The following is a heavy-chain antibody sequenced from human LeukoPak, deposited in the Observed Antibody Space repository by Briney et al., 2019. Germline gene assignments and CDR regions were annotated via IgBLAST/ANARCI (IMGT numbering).Heavy chain of an antibody. D-gene: IGHD2-2*02. CDR3: ASYPPAAIDYYFDY. J-gene: IGHJ4*02. V-gene: IGHV3-21*01. CDR1: GFTFGSYS. Sequence: GGSLRLSCAASGFTFGSYSMNWVRQAPGKGLEWVSSISSSSSYIYYADSVKGRFTISRDNAKNSLYLQMNSLRAEDTAVYYCASYPPAAIDYYFDYWGQGTLVTVSS. CDR2: ISSSSSYI.